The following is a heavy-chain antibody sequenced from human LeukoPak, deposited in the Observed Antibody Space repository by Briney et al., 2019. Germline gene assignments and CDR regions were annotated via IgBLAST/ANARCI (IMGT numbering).Heavy chain of an antibody. CDR1: GGSISSSSYY. J-gene: IGHJ4*02. D-gene: IGHD4-17*01. CDR3: ATDQVFYGDSRGY. CDR2: IYYRGST. V-gene: IGHV4-39*01. Sequence: SETLSLTCTVSGGSISSSSYYWGWVRQPPGKGLEWIGSIYYRGSTYYNPSLKSRVTISVDTSKNLFSLRLTSVTAADTAVYYCATDQVFYGDSRGYWGQGTLVTVSS.